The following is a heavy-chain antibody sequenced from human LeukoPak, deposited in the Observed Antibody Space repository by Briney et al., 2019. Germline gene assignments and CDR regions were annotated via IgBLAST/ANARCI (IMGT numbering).Heavy chain of an antibody. CDR2: ISYDGSNK. J-gene: IGHJ4*02. Sequence: GGSLRLSCAASGFTFSSYAMRWVRQAPGKGLEWVAVISYDGSNKYYADSVKGRFTISRDNSKNTLYLQMNSLRAEDTAVYYCAKKGDGSGSYAPYYFDYWGQGALVTVSS. V-gene: IGHV3-30*04. CDR3: AKKGDGSGSYAPYYFDY. CDR1: GFTFSSYA. D-gene: IGHD3-10*01.